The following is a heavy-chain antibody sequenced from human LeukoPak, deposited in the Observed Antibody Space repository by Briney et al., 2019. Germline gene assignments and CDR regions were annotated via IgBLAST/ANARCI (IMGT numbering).Heavy chain of an antibody. D-gene: IGHD3-10*01. CDR2: IYHSGST. V-gene: IGHV4-4*02. Sequence: PSGTLSLTCAVSGGSISSSNWWSWVRQPPGKGLEWIGEIYHSGSTNYNPSLKSRVTISVDKSKNQFSLKLSSVTAADTAVYYCARDLYSMVRGTQYNWFDPWGQGTLVTVSS. CDR1: GGSISSSNW. J-gene: IGHJ5*02. CDR3: ARDLYSMVRGTQYNWFDP.